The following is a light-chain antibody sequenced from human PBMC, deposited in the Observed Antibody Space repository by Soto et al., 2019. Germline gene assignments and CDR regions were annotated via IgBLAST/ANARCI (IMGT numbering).Light chain of an antibody. J-gene: IGKJ1*01. CDR2: GAS. V-gene: IGKV3-20*01. Sequence: EIVLTQSPGTLSLSPGERATLSCRASQSVSSSYLAWYQQKPGQAPRRLIYGASSRATGIPDRFSGSGSGTDFTLTISRLEPEDFAVYYCQQYGSLPTTFGQGTKVEIK. CDR3: QQYGSLPTT. CDR1: QSVSSSY.